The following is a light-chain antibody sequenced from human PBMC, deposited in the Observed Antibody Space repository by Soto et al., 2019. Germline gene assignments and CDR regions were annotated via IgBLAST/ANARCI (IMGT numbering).Light chain of an antibody. J-gene: IGLJ1*01. CDR3: SSHTSSSTRV. V-gene: IGLV2-14*01. CDR2: EVS. CDR1: SSDVGGYNF. Sequence: QSALTQPASVSGSPGQSITISCTGISSDVGGYNFVSWYQQHPGKAPKLMIYEVSNRPSGVSTRFSGSKSGNTASLSISGLQAEDEADYYCSSHTSSSTRVFGTGTKVTVL.